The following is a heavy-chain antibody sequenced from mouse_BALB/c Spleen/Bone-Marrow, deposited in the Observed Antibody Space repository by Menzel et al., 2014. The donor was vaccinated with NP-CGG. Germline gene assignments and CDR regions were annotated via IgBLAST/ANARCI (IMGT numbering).Heavy chain of an antibody. J-gene: IGHJ1*01. CDR1: GYTFTGYD. Sequence: VQLQQSGPELVKPGTLVKMSCKASGYTFTGYDINWVKQRPGQGLELIGWINPGDGCAKYNEKFKGKATLTAVKSSSRVYMQISSLTSENTAVYFCARSGDGYYWYFDVWGAGTMVTVSS. CDR2: INPGDGCA. V-gene: IGHV1S56*01. D-gene: IGHD2-3*01. CDR3: ARSGDGYYWYFDV.